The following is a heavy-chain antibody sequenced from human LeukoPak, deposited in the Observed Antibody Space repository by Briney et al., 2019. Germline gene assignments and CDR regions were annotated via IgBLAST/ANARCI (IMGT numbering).Heavy chain of an antibody. CDR3: ARDLGGIGIGYYYYMDV. CDR2: ISSSSSTI. V-gene: IGHV3-48*01. CDR1: GFTFSSYS. Sequence: GGSLRLSCAASGFTFSSYSMNWVRQAPGKGLEWVSYISSSSSTIYYADSVKGRFTISRDNAKNSLYLQMNSLRAEDTAVYYCARDLGGIGIGYYYYMDVWGKGTTVTVSS. D-gene: IGHD1-26*01. J-gene: IGHJ6*03.